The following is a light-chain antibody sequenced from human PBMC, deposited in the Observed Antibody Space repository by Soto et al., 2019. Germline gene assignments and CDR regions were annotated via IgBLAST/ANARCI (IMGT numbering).Light chain of an antibody. V-gene: IGKV3-15*01. CDR3: QQYNNWPLT. CDR1: QSVSSN. J-gene: IGKJ4*01. CDR2: GAS. Sequence: EVVMTQSSVTLSVSPLERATLSCMASQSVSSNLAWYQQKLGQAPRLLIYGASTRATGIPARFSGSGSETEFTLTISSLQSEDFAVYYCQQYNNWPLTFGGGTKVDIK.